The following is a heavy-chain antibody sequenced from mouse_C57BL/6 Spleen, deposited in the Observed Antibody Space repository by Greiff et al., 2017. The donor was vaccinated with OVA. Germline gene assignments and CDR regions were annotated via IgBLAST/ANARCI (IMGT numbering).Heavy chain of an antibody. Sequence: VQLQQPGAELVKPGASVKMSCKASGYTFTSYWITWVKQRPGQGLEWIGDIYPGSGSTNYNEKFKSKAPLTVDTSSSTAYMQLSSLTSEDSAVYYCARVDYGNYFSMDYWGQGTSVTVSS. D-gene: IGHD2-1*01. CDR1: GYTFTSYW. J-gene: IGHJ4*01. V-gene: IGHV1-55*01. CDR3: ARVDYGNYFSMDY. CDR2: IYPGSGST.